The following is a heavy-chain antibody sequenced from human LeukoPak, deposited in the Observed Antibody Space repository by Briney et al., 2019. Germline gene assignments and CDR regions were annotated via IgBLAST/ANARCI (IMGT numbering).Heavy chain of an antibody. D-gene: IGHD3-10*01. V-gene: IGHV4-59*01. CDR1: GGSISSYY. CDR3: ARGSVRLSYAFDI. J-gene: IGHJ3*02. Sequence: LETLSLSCTVSGGSISSYYWSWIRQPPGQGLEWMGYIYYSSSTNYNPSLKSRVTISVDTSKNQFSLKLSSVTAADTAVYYCARGSVRLSYAFDIWGQGTMVTVSS. CDR2: IYYSSST.